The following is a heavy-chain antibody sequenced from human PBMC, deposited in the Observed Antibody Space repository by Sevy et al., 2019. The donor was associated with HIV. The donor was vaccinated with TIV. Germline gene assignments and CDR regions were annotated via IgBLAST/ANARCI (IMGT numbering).Heavy chain of an antibody. J-gene: IGHJ4*02. V-gene: IGHV3-33*08. CDR3: ARESGSGWYVDS. D-gene: IGHD6-19*01. CDR2: IFSDGNYQ. Sequence: GGSLRLSCSTFGFTFSNDGMHWVRQAPGRGLEWVAAIFSDGNYQYYADSVKGRVTISRDNSKNTLYLQMSSLRAEDTATYYCARESGSGWYVDSWGRGTLVTVSS. CDR1: GFTFSNDG.